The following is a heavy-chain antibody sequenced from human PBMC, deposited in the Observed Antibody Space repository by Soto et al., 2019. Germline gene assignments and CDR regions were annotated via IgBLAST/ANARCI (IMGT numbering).Heavy chain of an antibody. CDR1: GGYFNDNY. Sequence: QVQLQQWGAGLLKPSETLSLSCAVYGGYFNDNYYTWFRQPPGKGLEWIGEISRSGTTKYIPSLKSRASISFDASKTQVFLKVTSVTAADTAVYYSATSLWFGTQVELWGQGALVTVSS. V-gene: IGHV4-34*01. CDR2: ISRSGTT. D-gene: IGHD3-10*01. J-gene: IGHJ5*02. CDR3: ATSLWFGTQVEL.